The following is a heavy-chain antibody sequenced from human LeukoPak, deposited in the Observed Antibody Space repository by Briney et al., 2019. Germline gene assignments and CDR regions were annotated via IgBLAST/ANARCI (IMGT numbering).Heavy chain of an antibody. CDR1: GGTFSSYA. CDR3: ARNGGGSYYYDSSGYYYFDY. D-gene: IGHD3-22*01. CDR2: MNPSSGNT. J-gene: IGHJ4*02. Sequence: ASVKVSCKASGGTFSSYAISWVRQAPGQGLEWMGWMNPSSGNTGYAQKFQGRVTMTRDTSISTAYMELSSLRSEDTAVYYCARNGGGSYYYDSSGYYYFDYWGQGTLVTVSS. V-gene: IGHV1-8*02.